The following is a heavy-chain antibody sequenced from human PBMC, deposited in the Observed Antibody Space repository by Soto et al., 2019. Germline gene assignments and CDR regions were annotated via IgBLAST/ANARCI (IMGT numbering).Heavy chain of an antibody. J-gene: IGHJ6*02. CDR1: GGSISSSSFH. Sequence: SETLSLTCTVSGGSISSSSFHWGWIRQPPGKGLEWIGSIYHSGSTNYNPSLKSRVTISVDKSKNQFSLKLSSVTAADTAVYYCARDLAGAEYYYYYGMDVWGQGTTVTVSS. V-gene: IGHV4-39*07. D-gene: IGHD7-27*01. CDR2: IYHSGST. CDR3: ARDLAGAEYYYYYGMDV.